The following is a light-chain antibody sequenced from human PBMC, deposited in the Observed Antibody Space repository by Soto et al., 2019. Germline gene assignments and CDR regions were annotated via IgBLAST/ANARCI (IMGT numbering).Light chain of an antibody. Sequence: DSQMTQSPSSLSASVGDRVNITCRAGQGIRNDLACDQQKPGKAPKRLIYAASSLQNGVPLRFSGSGSGTKFTLTISSLQPEDFATYYCLQHNSYPYTFGQGTKLEF. V-gene: IGKV1-17*01. CDR3: LQHNSYPYT. CDR2: AAS. CDR1: QGIRND. J-gene: IGKJ2*01.